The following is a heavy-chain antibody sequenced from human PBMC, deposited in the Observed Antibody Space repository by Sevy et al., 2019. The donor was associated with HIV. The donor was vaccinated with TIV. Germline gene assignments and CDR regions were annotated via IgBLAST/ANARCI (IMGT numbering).Heavy chain of an antibody. D-gene: IGHD3-10*01. J-gene: IGHJ4*02. CDR1: GFTFATYA. CDR2: ISFGGADT. CDR3: AKDRVSGSYYTGDFDS. V-gene: IGHV3-23*01. Sequence: GGSLRLSCAASGFTFATYAMTWVRQAPGNGLEWVSVISFGGADTYYADSVKGRFTISRDNSKNTLYLQMNSLRAEDTAVVYCAKDRVSGSYYTGDFDSSGQRTLVTVSS.